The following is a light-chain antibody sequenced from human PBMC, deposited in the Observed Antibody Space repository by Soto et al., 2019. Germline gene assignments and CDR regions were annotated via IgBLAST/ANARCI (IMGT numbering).Light chain of an antibody. CDR1: QGIGSY. J-gene: IGKJ1*01. Sequence: IQLTQSPSSLSASVGDRVTITCRASQGIGSYLAWYQQKPGEAPKLLIFAASTLQSGVPSRFSGSGSGTDFTLTINSLQPEDVATYYCQKYDSALGTFGQGTKVDI. V-gene: IGKV1-9*01. CDR3: QKYDSALGT. CDR2: AAS.